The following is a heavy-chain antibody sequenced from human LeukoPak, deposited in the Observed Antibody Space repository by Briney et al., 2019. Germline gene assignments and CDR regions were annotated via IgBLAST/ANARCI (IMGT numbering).Heavy chain of an antibody. D-gene: IGHD3-22*01. CDR3: AREGYYYDSSGPIDY. Sequence: SETLSLTCTVSGGSISSAPYYWSWIRQRPGKGLEWMGYISHSGNTYYNPSLRSRLNISADTSRNQFSLKLRSVTAADTALYFCAREGYYYDSSGPIDYWGQGTRVTVSS. J-gene: IGHJ4*02. CDR1: GGSISSAPYY. CDR2: ISHSGNT. V-gene: IGHV4-31*03.